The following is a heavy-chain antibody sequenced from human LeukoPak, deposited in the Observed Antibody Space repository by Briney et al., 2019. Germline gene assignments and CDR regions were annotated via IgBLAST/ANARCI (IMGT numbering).Heavy chain of an antibody. CDR3: ARDELRLGQGPEESDY. CDR1: GYTFTSYY. CDR2: INPSGGST. D-gene: IGHD3-3*01. J-gene: IGHJ4*02. V-gene: IGHV1-46*01. Sequence: ASVKVSCKASGYTFTSYYMHWVRQAPGQGLEWMGIINPSGGSTSYAQKFQGRVTMTRDMSTSTVYMELSSLRSEDTAVYYCARDELRLGQGPEESDYWGQGTLVTVSS.